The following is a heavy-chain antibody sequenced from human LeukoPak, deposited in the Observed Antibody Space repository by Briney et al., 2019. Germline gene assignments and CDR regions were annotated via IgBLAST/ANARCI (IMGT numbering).Heavy chain of an antibody. CDR3: ARDATLGAFDI. CDR1: GGTFSSYT. D-gene: IGHD5-24*01. J-gene: IGHJ3*02. Sequence: SVKVTCKASGGTFSSYTISWVRQAPGQGLEWMGGIIPIFGTANYAQKFQGRVTITADESTSTAYMELSSLRSEDTAVYYCARDATLGAFDIWGQGTMVTVSS. V-gene: IGHV1-69*13. CDR2: IIPIFGTA.